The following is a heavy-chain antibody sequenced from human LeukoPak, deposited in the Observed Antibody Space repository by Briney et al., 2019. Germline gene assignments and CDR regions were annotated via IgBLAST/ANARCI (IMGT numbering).Heavy chain of an antibody. CDR3: AADTSNGDYNYYYGMDV. J-gene: IGHJ6*04. Sequence: ASVKVSCKASGFTFPSSAVQWVRQARGQRREWIGWIVVRSGNTNYAQKFQERVTITRDMYTSTAYMEMSSLRSEDTAVYYCAADTSNGDYNYYYGMDVWGKGTTVTVSS. V-gene: IGHV1-58*01. CDR1: GFTFPSSA. D-gene: IGHD4-17*01. CDR2: IVVRSGNT.